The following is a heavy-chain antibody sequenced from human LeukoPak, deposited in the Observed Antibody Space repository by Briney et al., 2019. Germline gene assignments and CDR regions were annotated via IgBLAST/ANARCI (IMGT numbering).Heavy chain of an antibody. CDR2: ISAYNGNT. D-gene: IGHD2-2*02. Sequence: WASVKVSCKASGCTFTSYGISWVRQAPGQGLEWMGWISAYNGNTNYAQKLQGRVTMTTDTSTSTAYMELRSLRSDDTAVYYCAISYCSSTSCYRRGYFQHWGQGTLVTVSS. J-gene: IGHJ1*01. CDR3: AISYCSSTSCYRRGYFQH. V-gene: IGHV1-18*01. CDR1: GCTFTSYG.